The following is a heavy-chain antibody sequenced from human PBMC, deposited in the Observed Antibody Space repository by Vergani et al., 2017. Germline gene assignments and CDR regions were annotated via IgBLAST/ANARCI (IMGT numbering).Heavy chain of an antibody. CDR3: ARGPVSREAALYRRFDY. D-gene: IGHD6-13*01. CDR1: GGTFSSYA. Sequence: QVQLVQSGAEVKKPGSSVKVSCKASGGTFSSYAISWVRQAHGQGLEWMGGIIPIFGTANYAQKFQGRVTITADESTSTAYMELSSLRSEDTAVYYCARGPVSREAALYRRFDYWGQGTLVTVSS. CDR2: IIPIFGTA. V-gene: IGHV1-69*12. J-gene: IGHJ4*02.